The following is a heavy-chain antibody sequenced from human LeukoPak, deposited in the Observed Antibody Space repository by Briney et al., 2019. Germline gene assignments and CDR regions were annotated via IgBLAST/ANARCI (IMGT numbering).Heavy chain of an antibody. CDR2: IIPIFGTA. V-gene: IGHV1-69*13. D-gene: IGHD2-2*01. CDR3: AREGCSSTSCYGGWFDP. Sequence: ASVKVSCKASGGTFSSYAISWVRQAPGQGLEWMGWIIPIFGTANCAQKFQGRVTITADESTSTAYMELSSLRSEDTAVYYCAREGCSSTSCYGGWFDPWGQGTLVTVSS. J-gene: IGHJ5*02. CDR1: GGTFSSYA.